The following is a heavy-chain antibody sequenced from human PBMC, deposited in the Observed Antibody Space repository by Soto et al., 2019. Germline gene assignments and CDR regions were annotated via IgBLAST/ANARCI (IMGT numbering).Heavy chain of an antibody. J-gene: IGHJ5*02. CDR3: ARSQQTTVMSPLADP. CDR2: ISYDGNNK. V-gene: IGHV3-30-3*01. D-gene: IGHD4-17*01. CDR1: GFTFSSYA. Sequence: GGSLRLSCAASGFTFSSYAMHWVRQAPGKGLEWVTVISYDGNNKYYADSVEGRFTISRDNSKNTLYLQMNSLRTEDTGVYYCARSQQTTVMSPLADPWGQGTLVTVSS.